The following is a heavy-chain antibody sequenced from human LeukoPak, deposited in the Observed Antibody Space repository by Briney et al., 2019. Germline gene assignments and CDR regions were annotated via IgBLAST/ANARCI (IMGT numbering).Heavy chain of an antibody. CDR2: IYYSGST. CDR1: GGSISSSSYY. V-gene: IGHV4-39*01. CDR3: ARHVDCSSTSCYIEASNYYYYGMDV. J-gene: IGHJ6*02. Sequence: SETLSLTCTVSGGSISSSSYYWGWIRQPPGKGLEWIGSIYYSGSTYYNPSLKSRVTISVDTSKNQFSLKLSSVTAADTAVYYCARHVDCSSTSCYIEASNYYYYGMDVWGQGTTVTVSS. D-gene: IGHD2-2*02.